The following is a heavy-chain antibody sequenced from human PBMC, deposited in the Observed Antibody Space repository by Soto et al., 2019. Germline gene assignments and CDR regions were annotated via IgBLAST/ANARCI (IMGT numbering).Heavy chain of an antibody. CDR2: INPSGGST. D-gene: IGHD6-6*01. V-gene: IGHV1-46*01. CDR1: GYTFTSYY. J-gene: IGHJ5*02. Sequence: ASVKVSCKASGYTFTSYYMHWVRQAPGQGLEWMGIINPSGGSTSYAQKFQGRVTMTRDTSTSTVYMELSSLRSEDTAVYYCARGDIAARTTRGWFDRGWFDPWGQGTLVTV. CDR3: ARGDIAARTTRGWFDRGWFDP.